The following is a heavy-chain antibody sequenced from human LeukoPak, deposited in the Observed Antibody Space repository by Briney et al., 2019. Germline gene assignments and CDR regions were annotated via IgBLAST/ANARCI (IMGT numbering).Heavy chain of an antibody. CDR1: GGTFSSYA. V-gene: IGHV1-69*13. CDR3: ARADYGDYVDYYYYGMDV. Sequence: SVKVSCKAFGGTFSSYAISWVRQAPGQGLEWMGGIIPIFGTANYAQKFQGRVTITADESTSTAYMELSSLRSEDTAVYYCARADYGDYVDYYYYGMDVWGQGTTVTVPS. CDR2: IIPIFGTA. J-gene: IGHJ6*02. D-gene: IGHD4-17*01.